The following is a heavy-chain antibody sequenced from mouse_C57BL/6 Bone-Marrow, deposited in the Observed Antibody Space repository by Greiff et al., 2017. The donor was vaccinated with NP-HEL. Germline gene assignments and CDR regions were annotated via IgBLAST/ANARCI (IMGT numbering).Heavy chain of an antibody. Sequence: VQLKESGPGMVKPSQSLSLTCTVTGYSITSGYDWHWIRHFPGNKLEWMGYISYSGSTNYNPSLKSRISITHDTSKNHFFLKLNSVTTEDTATYYCARGMGNYTWFAYWGQGTLVTVSA. CDR2: ISYSGST. CDR3: ARGMGNYTWFAY. V-gene: IGHV3-1*01. J-gene: IGHJ3*01. CDR1: GYSITSGYD. D-gene: IGHD2-1*01.